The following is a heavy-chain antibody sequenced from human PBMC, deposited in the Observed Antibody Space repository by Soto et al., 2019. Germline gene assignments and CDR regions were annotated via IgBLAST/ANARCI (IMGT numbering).Heavy chain of an antibody. CDR1: GFTFSGYW. D-gene: IGHD1-1*01. V-gene: IGHV3-74*01. Sequence: EVQLVESGGGLVQPGGSLRLSCAASGFTFSGYWMHWVRQAPGKGLVWVSRITSDGSTASYADCVRGRFTISSDNANNTLYLQMNSLRAEDTAVYYCARVRTGNWYFDLWGRGALVTVSS. CDR2: ITSDGSTA. CDR3: ARVRTGNWYFDL. J-gene: IGHJ2*01.